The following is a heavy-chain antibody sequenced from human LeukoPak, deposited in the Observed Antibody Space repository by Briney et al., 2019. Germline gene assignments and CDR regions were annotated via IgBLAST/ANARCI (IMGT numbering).Heavy chain of an antibody. V-gene: IGHV4-34*01. Sequence: SETLSLTCAVYGGSFSGYYWSWIRQPPGKGLEWIGEINHSGSTNYNPSLKSRVTISVDTSKNQFSLKLSSVTAADTAVYHCAGGLLWFGPPYYYGMDVWGQGTTVTVSS. CDR1: GGSFSGYY. CDR2: INHSGST. D-gene: IGHD3-10*01. J-gene: IGHJ6*02. CDR3: AGGLLWFGPPYYYGMDV.